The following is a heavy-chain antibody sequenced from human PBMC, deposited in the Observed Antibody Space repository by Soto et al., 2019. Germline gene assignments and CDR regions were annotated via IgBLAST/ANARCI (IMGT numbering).Heavy chain of an antibody. CDR1: GGSISNYY. J-gene: IGHJ4*02. CDR2: VSSTGSS. V-gene: IGHV4-4*07. CDR3: ARGKSRDAYNPLGY. Sequence: PSETLSLTCTVSGGSISNYYWSWIRQSAEKRLEWIGRVSSTGSSYYNPSLKSRVTISVDTSKNQVSLNLTSVTAEDTATYYCARGKSRDAYNPLGYWGPGTLVTVSS. D-gene: IGHD1-1*01.